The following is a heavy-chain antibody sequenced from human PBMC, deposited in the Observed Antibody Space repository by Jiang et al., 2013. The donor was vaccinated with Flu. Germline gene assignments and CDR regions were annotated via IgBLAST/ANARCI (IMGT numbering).Heavy chain of an antibody. D-gene: IGHD3-10*01. J-gene: IGHJ4*02. CDR1: GYTFTDYY. CDR2: VDPEDGET. CDR3: ATALSMVRGVMSDY. V-gene: IGHV1-69-2*01. Sequence: GYTFTDYYMHWVQQAPGKGLEWMGLVDPEDGETIYAEKFQGRVTITADTSTDTAYMELSSLRSEDTAVYYCATALSMVRGVMSDYWGQGTLVTVSS.